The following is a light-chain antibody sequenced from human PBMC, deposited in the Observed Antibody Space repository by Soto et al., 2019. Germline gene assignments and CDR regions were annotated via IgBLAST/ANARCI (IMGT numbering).Light chain of an antibody. Sequence: EILLAQSPDPLSLSPEQKTTLSCRPSQSVSSSYLAWYQQKPGQAPRLLIYGASSRATGIPDRFSGSGSGTDFTLTISRLEPEDFAVYYCHQYGSAPWTFGQGTKVDI. CDR2: GAS. CDR3: HQYGSAPWT. V-gene: IGKV3-20*01. J-gene: IGKJ1*01. CDR1: QSVSSSY.